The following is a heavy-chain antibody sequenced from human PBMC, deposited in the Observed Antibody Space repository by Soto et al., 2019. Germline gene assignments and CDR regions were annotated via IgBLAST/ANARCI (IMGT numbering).Heavy chain of an antibody. D-gene: IGHD3-3*01. CDR3: ARVAALRFLEWSIDY. Sequence: SETLSLTCNVSGGSISSSRSYWAWFRQPPGKELEWIANIFYAGNTYYNPSLKSRVTVSVDTSKNQFSLKLSSVTAADTAVYYCARVAALRFLEWSIDYWGQGTLVTVSS. CDR2: IFYAGNT. J-gene: IGHJ4*02. CDR1: GGSISSSRSY. V-gene: IGHV4-39*07.